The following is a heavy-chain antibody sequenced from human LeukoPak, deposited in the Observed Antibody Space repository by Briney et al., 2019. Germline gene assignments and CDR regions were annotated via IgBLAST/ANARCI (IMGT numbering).Heavy chain of an antibody. CDR3: ARDTLEYSNSPDAFDI. CDR1: GFTFDDYG. CDR2: INWNGGST. J-gene: IGHJ3*02. V-gene: IGHV3-20*04. Sequence: GGSLRLSCAASGFTFDDYGMSWVRQAPGKGLEWVSGINWNGGSTGYADSVKGRFTISRDNAKNSLYLQMGSLRDEDTAIYYCARDTLEYSNSPDAFDIWGQGTMVTVSS. D-gene: IGHD4-11*01.